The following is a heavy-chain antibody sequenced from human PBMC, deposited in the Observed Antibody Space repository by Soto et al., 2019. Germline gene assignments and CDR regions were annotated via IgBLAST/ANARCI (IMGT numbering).Heavy chain of an antibody. J-gene: IGHJ4*02. Sequence: PSETLSLTCTVSGGSISSYYWSWIRQPPGKGLEWIGYIYYSGSTNYNPSLKSRVTISVDTSKNQFSLKLSSVTAADTAVYSCARGTGSSSWYFLDYWGQGTLVTVS. D-gene: IGHD6-13*01. V-gene: IGHV4-59*01. CDR2: IYYSGST. CDR1: GGSISSYY. CDR3: ARGTGSSSWYFLDY.